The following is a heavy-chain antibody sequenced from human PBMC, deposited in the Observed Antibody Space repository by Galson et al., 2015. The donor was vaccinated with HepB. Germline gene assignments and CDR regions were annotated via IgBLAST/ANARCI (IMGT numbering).Heavy chain of an antibody. CDR2: ITTGGNYL. D-gene: IGHD2-15*01. CDR3: ARSPWSPLYFDH. CDR1: GYTFSSYT. V-gene: IGHV3-21*05. J-gene: IGHJ4*02. Sequence: SVRLSCAGSGYTFSSYTMSWVRQAPGQGLEWISYITTGGNYLFYSDSVKDRFTISRDNANSSLYMQLNSLRGEDTAVYFCARSPWSPLYFDHWGQGTLVTVSS.